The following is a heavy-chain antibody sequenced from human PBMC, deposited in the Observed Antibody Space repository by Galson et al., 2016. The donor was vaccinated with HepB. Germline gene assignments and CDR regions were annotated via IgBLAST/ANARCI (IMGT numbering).Heavy chain of an antibody. CDR1: GFIFSTYE. Sequence: SLRLSCAASGFIFSTYEMNWVRQAPGKGLEWVSYISNSGDSIYYADSVKGRFTISRDNAKNSLYLQMNSLRAEDTAVYYCALVPWELVATCDVWGQGTLVTVSS. CDR2: ISNSGDSI. J-gene: IGHJ3*01. D-gene: IGHD2-21*01. CDR3: ALVPWELVATCDV. V-gene: IGHV3-48*03.